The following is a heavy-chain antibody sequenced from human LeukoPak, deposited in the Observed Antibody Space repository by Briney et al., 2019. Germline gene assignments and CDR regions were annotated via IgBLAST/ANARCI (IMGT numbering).Heavy chain of an antibody. V-gene: IGHV4-39*07. CDR1: GGSISSSSYY. J-gene: IGHJ5*02. Sequence: KSSETLSLTCTVSGGSISSSSYYWGWIRQPPGKGLEWIGSIYYSGSTYYNPSLKSRVTISVDTSKNQFSLKLSSVTAADTAVYYCARDKGGYYGSGRHNWFDPWGQGTLVTVSS. CDR3: ARDKGGYYGSGRHNWFDP. CDR2: IYYSGST. D-gene: IGHD3-10*01.